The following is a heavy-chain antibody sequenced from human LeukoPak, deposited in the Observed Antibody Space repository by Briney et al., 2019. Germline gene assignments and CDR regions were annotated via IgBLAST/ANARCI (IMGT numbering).Heavy chain of an antibody. Sequence: GGSLRLSCAASGFTFSSYAMSWVRQAPGNGLEWVSAISGSGVSTYYADSVKGRFTISRDNSKNTLYLQMNSLRAEDTAVYYCATDAYSGSXXXDYWGQGTLVTVSS. D-gene: IGHD1-26*01. V-gene: IGHV3-23*01. CDR1: GFTFSSYA. CDR3: ATDAYSGSXXXDY. J-gene: IGHJ4*02. CDR2: ISGSGVST.